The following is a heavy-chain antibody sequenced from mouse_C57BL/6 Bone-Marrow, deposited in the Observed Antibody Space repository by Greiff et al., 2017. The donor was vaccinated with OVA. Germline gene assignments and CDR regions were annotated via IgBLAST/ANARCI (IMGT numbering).Heavy chain of an antibody. CDR1: GYTFTSYW. Sequence: QVQLQQSGAELAKPGASVKLSCKASGYTFTSYWMHWVKQRPGQGLEWIGYINPSSGYTKYNQKFKDKATVTADKSSSTAYMQLSSLTYEDSAVYDCARNDWDYDEGAGFAYWGQGTLVTVSA. V-gene: IGHV1-7*01. CDR2: INPSSGYT. J-gene: IGHJ3*01. CDR3: ARNDWDYDEGAGFAY. D-gene: IGHD2-4*01.